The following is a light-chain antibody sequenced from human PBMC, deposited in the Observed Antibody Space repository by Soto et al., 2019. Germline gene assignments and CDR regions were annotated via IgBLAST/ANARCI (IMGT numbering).Light chain of an antibody. Sequence: IVLTQSPATLSLSPAERATLSCRASQSVSSYLAWYQQKPGQAPRLLIYDASNRATGIPARFSGSGSGTEFTLTINSLQSEDFAVYYCQQYGGSVTFGGGTKVDI. V-gene: IGKV3-11*01. CDR3: QQYGGSVT. CDR1: QSVSSY. J-gene: IGKJ4*01. CDR2: DAS.